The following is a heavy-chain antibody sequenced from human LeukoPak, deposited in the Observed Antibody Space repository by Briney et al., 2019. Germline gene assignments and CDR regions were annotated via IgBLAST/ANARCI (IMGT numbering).Heavy chain of an antibody. Sequence: SETLSLTCTVSGGSISSYYWNWIRQPAGKGLEWIGRIYTSGSTNYNYNPSLKSRVTMPVDTSKNQFSLKLNSVTAADTAVYYCARVARSMSSSSEDSWGQGTLVTVSS. J-gene: IGHJ4*02. D-gene: IGHD6-13*01. CDR1: GGSISSYY. CDR3: ARVARSMSSSSEDS. V-gene: IGHV4-4*07. CDR2: IYTSGSTNY.